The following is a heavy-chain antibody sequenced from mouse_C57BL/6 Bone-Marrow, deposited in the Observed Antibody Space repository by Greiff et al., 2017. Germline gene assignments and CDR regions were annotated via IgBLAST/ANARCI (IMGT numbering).Heavy chain of an antibody. CDR3: ASVITTVVATNFDV. CDR1: GYTFTSYW. D-gene: IGHD1-1*01. J-gene: IGHJ1*03. V-gene: IGHV1-69*01. Sequence: QVQLKQPGAELVMPGASVKLSCKASGYTFTSYWMHWVKQRPGQGLEWIGEIDPSDSYTNYNQKFKGKSTLTVDKSSSTAYMQLSSLTSEDSAVYYCASVITTVVATNFDVWGTGTTVTVSS. CDR2: IDPSDSYT.